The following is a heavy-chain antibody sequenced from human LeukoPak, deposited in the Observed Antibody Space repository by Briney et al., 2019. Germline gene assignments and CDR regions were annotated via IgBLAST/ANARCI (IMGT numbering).Heavy chain of an antibody. D-gene: IGHD1-26*01. J-gene: IGHJ4*02. CDR2: IYHSGST. CDR3: ARNDVVGATLHFDY. CDR1: GYSISSGYY. Sequence: PSETLSLTCTVSGYSISSGYYWGWIRQPPGKGLEWIGSIYHSGSTYYNPSLKSRVTISVDTSKNQFSLKLSSVTAADTAVYYCARNDVVGATLHFDYWGQGTLVTVSS. V-gene: IGHV4-38-2*02.